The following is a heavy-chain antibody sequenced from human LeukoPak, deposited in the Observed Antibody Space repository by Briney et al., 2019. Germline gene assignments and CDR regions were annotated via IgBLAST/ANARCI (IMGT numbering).Heavy chain of an antibody. V-gene: IGHV3-23*01. CDR2: VSGSGHST. CDR3: AKAGDYSYYYMDV. CDR1: GFTFSSYA. D-gene: IGHD3-10*01. J-gene: IGHJ6*03. Sequence: GGPLRLSCAASGFTFSSYAVSWVRQAPGKGLEWVSAVSGSGHSTYYADSVKGRFTISRDNSKNTLYLQMNSLRAEDTAVYYCAKAGDYSYYYMDVWGKGTTVTVSS.